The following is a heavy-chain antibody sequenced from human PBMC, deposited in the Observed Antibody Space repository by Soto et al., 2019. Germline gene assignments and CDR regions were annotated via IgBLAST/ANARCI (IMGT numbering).Heavy chain of an antibody. CDR2: LSGSGGTT. V-gene: IGHV3-23*01. CDR3: AKQRAGYGSGSDTFYFDF. D-gene: IGHD3-10*01. Sequence: GGSLRLSCSTSGFTFSTYAMNWVRQSPGKGLEWVSALSGSGGTTYYADSVRGRFTISRDNSKNTLFLQMSSLRAEDTALYYCAKQRAGYGSGSDTFYFDFWGQGTLVTVSS. J-gene: IGHJ4*02. CDR1: GFTFSTYA.